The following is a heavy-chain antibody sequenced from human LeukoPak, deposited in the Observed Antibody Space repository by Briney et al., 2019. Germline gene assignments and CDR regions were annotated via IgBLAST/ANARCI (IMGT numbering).Heavy chain of an antibody. D-gene: IGHD3-16*01. V-gene: IGHV4-39*01. CDR2: IYYSGST. CDR1: GGSISSSSYY. J-gene: IGHJ3*02. Sequence: SETLSLTCTVSGGSISSSSYYWGWIRQPPGKGLEWIGSIYYSGSTYYNPSLESQVTISVDTSKNQFSLKLSSVTAADTAVYYCARQAFFGGVHAFDIWGQGTMVTVSS. CDR3: ARQAFFGGVHAFDI.